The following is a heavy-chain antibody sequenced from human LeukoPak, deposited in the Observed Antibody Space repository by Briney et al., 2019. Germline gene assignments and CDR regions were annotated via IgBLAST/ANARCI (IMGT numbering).Heavy chain of an antibody. Sequence: SETLSFTCTVSGGSISSYHWSWLRQPPGKGLEWIGYIYYSGSTNYNPSLKSRVTISVDTSKNQFSLKLSSVTAADTAVYYCARGGYYFDYWGQGTLVTVSS. D-gene: IGHD1-26*01. V-gene: IGHV4-59*01. CDR3: ARGGYYFDY. J-gene: IGHJ4*02. CDR2: IYYSGST. CDR1: GGSISSYH.